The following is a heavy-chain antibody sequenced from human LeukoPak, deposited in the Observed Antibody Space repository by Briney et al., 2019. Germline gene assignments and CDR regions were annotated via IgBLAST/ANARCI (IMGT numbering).Heavy chain of an antibody. CDR3: ARGGAYDYGVPDV. V-gene: IGHV3-23*01. CDR1: GFSFTNHA. D-gene: IGHD4/OR15-4a*01. J-gene: IGHJ4*02. CDR2: ISDTAGTT. Sequence: PGGSLRLSCAASGFSFTNHAMSWVRQAPGEGLQWVSTISDTAGTTFYADSVRGRFTISRDVSNNTLYLQMGGLRADDTAVYYCARGGAYDYGVPDVWGQGTLVTVSS.